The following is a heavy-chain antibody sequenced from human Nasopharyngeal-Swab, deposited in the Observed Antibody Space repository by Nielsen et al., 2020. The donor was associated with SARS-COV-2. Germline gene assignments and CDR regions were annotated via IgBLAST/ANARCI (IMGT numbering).Heavy chain of an antibody. D-gene: IGHD3-10*01. V-gene: IGHV4-61*01. CDR3: AREPSMVRGPFDP. J-gene: IGHJ5*02. Sequence: GSLRLSCTVSGSSVSSGSYYWSWIRQPPGKGLEWIGYIYYSGSTNYNPSLKSRVTISVDTSKNQFSLKLSSVTAADTAVYYCAREPSMVRGPFDPWGQGTLVTVSS. CDR2: IYYSGST. CDR1: GSSVSSGSYY.